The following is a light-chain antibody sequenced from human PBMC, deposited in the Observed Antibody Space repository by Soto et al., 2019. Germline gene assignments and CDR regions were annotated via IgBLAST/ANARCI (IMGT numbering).Light chain of an antibody. Sequence: DIQMTQSHSTLSASVGARVTITCRTSQSITNCLAWYQQKPGKAPKHLIIDASSLRSGVASRFSGSGSGTEFTLTISSLQPEDFAAYYCQQHNPYSPYTFGQGTKLEIK. CDR2: DAS. V-gene: IGKV1-5*03. CDR3: QQHNPYSPYT. CDR1: QSITNC. J-gene: IGKJ2*01.